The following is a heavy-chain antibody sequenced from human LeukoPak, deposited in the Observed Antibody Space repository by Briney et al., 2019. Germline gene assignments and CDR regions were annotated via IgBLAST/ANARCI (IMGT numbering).Heavy chain of an antibody. J-gene: IGHJ6*03. CDR3: ARCPLYQLLTYYYLDV. Sequence: GASVKVSCKASGYTFTSYDINWVRQATGQGLEWMGWMNPNSGNTGYAQKFQGRVTMTRNTSISTAYMELSSLRSEDTAVYYCARCPLYQLLTYYYLDVWGKGTTVTISS. V-gene: IGHV1-8*01. CDR1: GYTFTSYD. CDR2: MNPNSGNT. D-gene: IGHD2-2*01.